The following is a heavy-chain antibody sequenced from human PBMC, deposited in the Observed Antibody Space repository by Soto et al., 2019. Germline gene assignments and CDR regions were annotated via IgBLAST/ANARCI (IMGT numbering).Heavy chain of an antibody. V-gene: IGHV3-23*01. CDR2: ISARGTSS. CDR1: GFTFSRYA. CDR3: TTDSYSTMIVVRFDY. Sequence: PGGSLRLSCAASGFTFSRYAMSWVRQAPGKGLEWVSSISARGTSSFYAASVKGRFTISRDNSRNTLYLQMNSLKTEDTGIYYYTTDSYSTMIVVRFDYWGHGTLVTVSS. D-gene: IGHD3-22*01. J-gene: IGHJ4*01.